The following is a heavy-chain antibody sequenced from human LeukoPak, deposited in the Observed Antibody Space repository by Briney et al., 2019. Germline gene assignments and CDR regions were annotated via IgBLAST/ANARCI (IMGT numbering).Heavy chain of an antibody. D-gene: IGHD3-10*01. CDR3: ARDAKAYYYGSGGIYGMDV. Sequence: SVKASCKASGGTFSSYAISWVRQAPGQGLEWMGGIIPILGIANYAQKFQGRVTITADKSTSTAYMELSSLRSEDTAVYYCARDAKAYYYGSGGIYGMDVWGQGTTVTVSS. CDR2: IIPILGIA. CDR1: GGTFSSYA. J-gene: IGHJ6*02. V-gene: IGHV1-69*10.